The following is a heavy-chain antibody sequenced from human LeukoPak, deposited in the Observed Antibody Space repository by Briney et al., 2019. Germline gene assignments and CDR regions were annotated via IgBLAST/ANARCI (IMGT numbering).Heavy chain of an antibody. CDR2: IYHSGST. CDR3: ARSLRADDDYGDYYAAFDI. V-gene: IGHV4-4*02. Sequence: SGTLSLTCAVSGDSISSSKWWSWVRQPPGKGLEWIGEIYHSGSTNYNPSLKSRVTISVDTSKNQFSLKLSSVTAADTAVYYCARSLRADDDYGDYYAAFDIWGQGTMVTVSS. D-gene: IGHD4-17*01. J-gene: IGHJ3*02. CDR1: GDSISSSKW.